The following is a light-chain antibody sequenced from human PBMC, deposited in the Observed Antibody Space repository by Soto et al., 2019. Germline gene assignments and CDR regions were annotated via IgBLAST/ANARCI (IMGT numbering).Light chain of an antibody. CDR2: GAS. J-gene: IGKJ2*03. Sequence: EIVLTQSPGSLSLSPGERVTLACRASQSFGSSSSYLAWYQQKPGQAPRLLIYGASSRHTGIPDRFRGSGSGTDFTLSITRLEPEDFAVYYCHQYATSPYSFGQGTRLEI. CDR3: HQYATSPYS. V-gene: IGKV3-20*01. CDR1: QSFGSSSSY.